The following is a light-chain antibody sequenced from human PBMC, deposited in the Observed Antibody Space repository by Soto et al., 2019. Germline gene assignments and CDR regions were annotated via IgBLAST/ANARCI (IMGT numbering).Light chain of an antibody. J-gene: IGKJ1*01. V-gene: IGKV3-15*01. CDR1: QGVSSN. CDR3: QQRNNWPPT. Sequence: EIVMTQPPATLSVSPRERPTLSCRASQGVSSNLAWYQQKPGQAPRLLIYGASTRATGIPARFSGSGSGTEFTLTISSLQSEDFAVYYCQQRNNWPPTFGQGTKVDIK. CDR2: GAS.